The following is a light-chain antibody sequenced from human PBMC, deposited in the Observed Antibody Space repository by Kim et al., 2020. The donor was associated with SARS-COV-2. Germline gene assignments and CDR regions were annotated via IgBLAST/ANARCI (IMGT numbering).Light chain of an antibody. CDR2: DNK. CDR1: SSDINNEY. V-gene: IGLV1-51*01. J-gene: IGLJ2*01. Sequence: GRRVAISCSGSSSDINNEYVSWYQQLPGSAPKLFIYDNKARPSGIPDRFSGSASGTSATLGITGLHTGDEGVYYCATWDSSLSAVVFGGGTQLTVL. CDR3: ATWDSSLSAVV.